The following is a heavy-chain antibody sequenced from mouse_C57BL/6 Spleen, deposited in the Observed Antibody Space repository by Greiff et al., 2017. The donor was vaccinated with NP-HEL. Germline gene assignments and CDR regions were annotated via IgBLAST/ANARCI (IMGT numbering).Heavy chain of an antibody. CDR3: AREGYGSSYCFDY. V-gene: IGHV1-22*01. Sequence: EVQLQQSGPELVKPGASVKMSCKASGYTFTDYNMHWVKQSHGKSLEWIGYINPNNGGTSYNQKFKGKATLTVNKSSSTAYMELRSLTSEDAAVDYCAREGYGSSYCFDYWGKGTTLTVSS. D-gene: IGHD1-1*01. CDR2: INPNNGGT. J-gene: IGHJ2*01. CDR1: GYTFTDYN.